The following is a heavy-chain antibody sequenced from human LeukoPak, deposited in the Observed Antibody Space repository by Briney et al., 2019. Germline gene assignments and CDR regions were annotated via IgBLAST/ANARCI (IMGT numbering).Heavy chain of an antibody. CDR1: GFTFSSYS. Sequence: GGALRLSCADSGFTFSSYSMNWVRQAPGKGLEWVSSISSSSSYIYYADSVEGRFTISRDNAKNSLYLQMNSLRAEDTAVYYCARGPEIGGYGGTIDYWGQGTLVTVSS. CDR3: ARGPEIGGYGGTIDY. J-gene: IGHJ4*02. CDR2: ISSSSSYI. V-gene: IGHV3-21*01. D-gene: IGHD4-23*01.